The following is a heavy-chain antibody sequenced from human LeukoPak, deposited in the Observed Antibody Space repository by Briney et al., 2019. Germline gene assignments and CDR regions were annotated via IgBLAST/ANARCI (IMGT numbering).Heavy chain of an antibody. CDR2: INPNSGDT. V-gene: IGHV1-2*02. D-gene: IGHD3-22*01. CDR3: AKEGMIVGGGGGFNI. Sequence: ASVTVSCKASGYSFTAYYMYWVRQAPGKGLEWMGWINPNSGDTKYGQKFQDRVTMTRDAPMSTVYLALRGLTNDDMAVYYCAKEGMIVGGGGGFNIWGQGTTVIVSS. J-gene: IGHJ3*02. CDR1: GYSFTAYY.